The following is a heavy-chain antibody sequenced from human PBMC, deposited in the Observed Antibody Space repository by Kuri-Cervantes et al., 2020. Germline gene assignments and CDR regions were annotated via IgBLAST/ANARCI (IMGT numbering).Heavy chain of an antibody. V-gene: IGHV4-39*02. J-gene: IGHJ4*02. CDR3: ATRQDTGGPYFDC. D-gene: IGHD2-8*02. CDR1: GGSMSDGSYY. Sequence: GSLRLSCTVSGGSMSDGSYYWGWIRQPPGKGLEWIGIISHSGTIDYNPSLKSRVNISLDTSRNHFSLNLRSVTAADTAIYYCATRQDTGGPYFDCWGQGTQVTVSS. CDR2: ISHSGTI.